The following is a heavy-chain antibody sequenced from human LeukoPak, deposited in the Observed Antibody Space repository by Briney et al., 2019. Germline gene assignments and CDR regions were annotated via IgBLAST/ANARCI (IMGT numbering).Heavy chain of an antibody. V-gene: IGHV3-66*01. J-gene: IGHJ1*01. CDR2: IYSGGST. CDR1: GFTVSSNY. CDR3: AKGTRPFKPAEYFQH. Sequence: GGSLRLSCAASGFTVSSNYMSWVRQAPGKGLEWVSVIYSGGSTYYADSVKGRFTISRDNSKNTLYLQMNSLRAEDTAVYYCAKGTRPFKPAEYFQHWGQGTLVTVSS.